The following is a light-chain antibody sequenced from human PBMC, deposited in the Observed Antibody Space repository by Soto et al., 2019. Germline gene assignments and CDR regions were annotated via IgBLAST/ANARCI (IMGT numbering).Light chain of an antibody. CDR2: DVS. Sequence: QSALTQPPSVSGSPGQSITISCTGTSSDVGTYNYVSWYQQHPGEVPKLMIYDVSNRPSGVSNRFSGSKSGSTASLTISGLQAEDEADYYCSSYTSSSTYVFGTGTKLTVL. CDR1: SSDVGTYNY. V-gene: IGLV2-14*03. J-gene: IGLJ1*01. CDR3: SSYTSSSTYV.